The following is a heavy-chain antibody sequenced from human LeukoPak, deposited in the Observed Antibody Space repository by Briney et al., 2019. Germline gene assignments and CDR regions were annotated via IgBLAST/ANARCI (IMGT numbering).Heavy chain of an antibody. Sequence: SETLSLTCAVYGGSFSGYYWSWIRQPPGKGLEWIGEINHSGSTNYNPSLKSRVTISVDTSKNQFSLKLSSVTAADTAVYYCARLLGDTMVRGVDYYYYMDVWGKGTTVTVSS. CDR2: INHSGST. CDR3: ARLLGDTMVRGVDYYYYMDV. V-gene: IGHV4-34*01. D-gene: IGHD3-10*01. J-gene: IGHJ6*03. CDR1: GGSFSGYY.